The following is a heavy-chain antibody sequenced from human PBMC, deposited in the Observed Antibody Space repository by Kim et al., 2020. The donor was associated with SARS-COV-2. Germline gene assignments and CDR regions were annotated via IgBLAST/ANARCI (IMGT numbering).Heavy chain of an antibody. CDR2: ISSSGSTI. D-gene: IGHD6-6*01. CDR3: ARERAALFLIGFKRYGMDV. V-gene: IGHV3-11*01. Sequence: GGSLRLSCAASGFTFSDYYMNWIRQAPGKGLEWVSYISSSGSTIYYADSVKGRFTISRDNAKNSLYLQMNSLRAEDTAVYYCARERAALFLIGFKRYGMDVWGQGTTVTVSS. CDR1: GFTFSDYY. J-gene: IGHJ6*02.